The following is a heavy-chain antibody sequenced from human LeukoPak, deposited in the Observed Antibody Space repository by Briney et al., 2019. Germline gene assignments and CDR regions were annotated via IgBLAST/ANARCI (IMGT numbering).Heavy chain of an antibody. J-gene: IGHJ4*02. CDR1: GFTFSSYA. CDR2: ISGSGGST. Sequence: PGGSLRLSCAASGFTFSSYAMSWVRQAPGKGLEWVSAISGSGGSTYYADSVKGRFTISRDNAKNSLYLQMNSLRAEDTAVYYCASGYYDSSGYYYRYYFDYWGQGTLVTVSS. D-gene: IGHD3-22*01. V-gene: IGHV3-23*01. CDR3: ASGYYDSSGYYYRYYFDY.